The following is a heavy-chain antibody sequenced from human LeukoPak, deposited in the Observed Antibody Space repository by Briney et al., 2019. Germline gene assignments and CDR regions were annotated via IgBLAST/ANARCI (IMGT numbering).Heavy chain of an antibody. V-gene: IGHV3-20*04. Sequence: SGGSLRLSCAASGFTFDDYGMSWVRQAPGKGLEWVSGVNWNGRSTGYADSVKGRFTISRDNAKNSLYLQMNSLRAEDTALYYYARGHGSGSYEAIDYWGQGTLVTVSS. CDR3: ARGHGSGSYEAIDY. J-gene: IGHJ4*02. D-gene: IGHD3-10*01. CDR1: GFTFDDYG. CDR2: VNWNGRST.